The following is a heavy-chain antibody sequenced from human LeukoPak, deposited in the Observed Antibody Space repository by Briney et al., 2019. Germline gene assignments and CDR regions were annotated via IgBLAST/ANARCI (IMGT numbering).Heavy chain of an antibody. CDR1: GASVSGSPYY. V-gene: IGHV4-39*07. Sequence: ASETLSLTCTVSGASVSGSPYYWGWIRQPPGKGLEWIGSIYSSGSTYYNASLQSRVTISIETSKNQFSLKLSSVTAADTAVYYCARAYYYGSGTYYFDYWGQGTLVTVSS. J-gene: IGHJ4*02. CDR2: IYSSGST. D-gene: IGHD3-10*01. CDR3: ARAYYYGSGTYYFDY.